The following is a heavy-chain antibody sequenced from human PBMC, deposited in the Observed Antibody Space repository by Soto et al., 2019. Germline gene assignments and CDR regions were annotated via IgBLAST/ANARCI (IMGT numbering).Heavy chain of an antibody. CDR3: ARGRYGDYLIDY. J-gene: IGHJ4*02. Sequence: EVQLVESGGGLEQPGGSLRLSCEVSGFTFSSYSMNWVRQAPGEGLEWISYISSSGSTIYYADSVKGRFTISRDNAKNSLDLQMNSLRAEDTAIYYCARGRYGDYLIDYWGQGTLVTVSS. CDR2: ISSSGSTI. D-gene: IGHD3-22*01. CDR1: GFTFSSYS. V-gene: IGHV3-48*01.